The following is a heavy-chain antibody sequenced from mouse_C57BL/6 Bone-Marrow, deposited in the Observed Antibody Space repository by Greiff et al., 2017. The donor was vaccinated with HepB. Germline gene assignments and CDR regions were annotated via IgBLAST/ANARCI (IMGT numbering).Heavy chain of an antibody. CDR3: ARSNWAWFAY. V-gene: IGHV1-42*01. D-gene: IGHD4-1*01. CDR2: INPSTGGT. J-gene: IGHJ3*01. Sequence: VQLQQSGPELVKPGASVKISCKASGYSFTGYYMNWVKQSPEKSLEWIGEINPSTGGTTYNQKFKAKATLTVDKSSSTAYMQLTSLTSEDSAVYYCARSNWAWFAYWGQGTLVAVSA. CDR1: GYSFTGYY.